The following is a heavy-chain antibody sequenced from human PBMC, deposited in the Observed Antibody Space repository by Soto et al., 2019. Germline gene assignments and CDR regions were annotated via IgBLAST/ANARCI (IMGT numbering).Heavy chain of an antibody. CDR1: GDSVSSNSAA. CDR3: ARGWDGSGWWGSWFDP. Sequence: PSQTLSLTCAISGDSVSSNSAAWNWIRQSPSRGLEWLGRTYYRSKWYNDYAVSVKSRITINPDTSKNQFSLQLNSVTPEDTAVYYCARGWDGSGWWGSWFDPWGQGTLVTVSS. J-gene: IGHJ5*02. CDR2: TYYRSKWYN. V-gene: IGHV6-1*01. D-gene: IGHD6-19*01.